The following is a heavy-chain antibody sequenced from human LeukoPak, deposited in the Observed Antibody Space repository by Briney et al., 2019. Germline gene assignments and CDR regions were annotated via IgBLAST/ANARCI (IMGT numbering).Heavy chain of an antibody. J-gene: IGHJ4*02. Sequence: SVKVSCKASGGTFSSHAISWVRQAPGQGLEWVGGIIPIFGTTNYAQKFQGRVTITTDESTSTGYMELRSLRSDDTAEYYCARGDSGYDYGFDNWGQGTLVTVSS. V-gene: IGHV1-69*05. CDR2: IIPIFGTT. CDR1: GGTFSSHA. D-gene: IGHD5-12*01. CDR3: ARGDSGYDYGFDN.